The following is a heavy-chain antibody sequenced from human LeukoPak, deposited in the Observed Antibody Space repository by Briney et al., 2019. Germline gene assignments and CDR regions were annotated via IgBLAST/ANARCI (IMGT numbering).Heavy chain of an antibody. D-gene: IGHD3-22*01. V-gene: IGHV3-23*01. Sequence: GGSLRLSCAASGFTFSSYSMNWVRQAPGKGLEWVSLISGSGDSTYYADSVKGRFTISRDNSKSTVYLQMNSLRAEDTAVYYCAKGHSSGYIRQPFDYWGQGTLVTVSS. CDR1: GFTFSSYS. J-gene: IGHJ4*02. CDR3: AKGHSSGYIRQPFDY. CDR2: ISGSGDST.